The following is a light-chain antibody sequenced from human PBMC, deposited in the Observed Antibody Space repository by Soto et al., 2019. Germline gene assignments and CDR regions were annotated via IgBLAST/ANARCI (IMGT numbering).Light chain of an antibody. J-gene: IGKJ1*01. Sequence: MTQSPSSLSASGGDRVTITCRTSQIIGNYLDWYLQKPGQSPQLLIYLGSNRASGVPDRFSGSGSGTDFTLKISRVEAEDVGVYYCMQALQTRTFGQGTKVDIK. V-gene: IGKV2-28*01. CDR2: LGS. CDR1: QIIGNY. CDR3: MQALQTRT.